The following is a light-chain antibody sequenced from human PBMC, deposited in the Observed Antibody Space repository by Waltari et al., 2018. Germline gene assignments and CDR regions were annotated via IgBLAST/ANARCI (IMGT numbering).Light chain of an antibody. J-gene: IGKJ1*01. Sequence: EVVLTQSPGTLPLSPGERATLSCRASQNIGRTLTWYQQKPGQSPRLLMYGASIRAAGTPDRFSGSGSGTDFILTITRLEPEDFAVYYCQNYERLPVTFGQGTKVEIK. V-gene: IGKV3-20*01. CDR3: QNYERLPVT. CDR1: QNIGRT. CDR2: GAS.